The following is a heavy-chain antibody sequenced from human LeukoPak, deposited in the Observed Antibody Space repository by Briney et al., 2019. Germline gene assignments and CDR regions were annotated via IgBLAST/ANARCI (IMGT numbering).Heavy chain of an antibody. CDR1: GFTFSSYG. D-gene: IGHD5-18*01. CDR2: ISYDGSNK. CDR3: AKYAYSTSRTLDY. Sequence: GGSLRLSCAASGFTFSSYGMHWVRQAPGKGLEWVAVISYDGSNKYYADSVKGRFTISRDNSKNTLYLQMNGLRAEDTAVYYCAKYAYSTSRTLDYWGQGTLVTVSS. J-gene: IGHJ4*02. V-gene: IGHV3-30*18.